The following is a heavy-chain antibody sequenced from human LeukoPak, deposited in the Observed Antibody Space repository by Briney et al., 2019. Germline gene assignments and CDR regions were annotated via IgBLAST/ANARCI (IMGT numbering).Heavy chain of an antibody. J-gene: IGHJ4*02. Sequence: PGGSLRLSCAASGFTFSSYSMNWVRQAPGKGLEWVSSISSSSSYIYYADSVKGRFTISRDNAKNSLYLQMNSLRAEDTAVYYCARGPDYYRSGSSLYYFDYWGQGTLVTVSS. V-gene: IGHV3-21*01. CDR1: GFTFSSYS. D-gene: IGHD3-10*01. CDR3: ARGPDYYRSGSSLYYFDY. CDR2: ISSSSSYI.